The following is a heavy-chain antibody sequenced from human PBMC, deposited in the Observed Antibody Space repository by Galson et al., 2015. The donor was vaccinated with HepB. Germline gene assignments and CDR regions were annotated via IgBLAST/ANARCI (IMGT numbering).Heavy chain of an antibody. D-gene: IGHD1-26*01. Sequence: SVKVSCKASGYTFTSYDVSWVRQAPGQGLEWMGWISGSNGDTNYAQKLRGRVTVTTDTSTSTAYMELRSLRSDDTAVYYCVRGGGSSARGMDVWGQGTTVTVSS. J-gene: IGHJ6*02. CDR1: GYTFTSYD. CDR3: VRGGGSSARGMDV. V-gene: IGHV1-18*04. CDR2: ISGSNGDT.